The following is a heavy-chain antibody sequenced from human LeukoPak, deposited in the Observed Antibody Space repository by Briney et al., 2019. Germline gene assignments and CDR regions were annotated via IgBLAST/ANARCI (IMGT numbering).Heavy chain of an antibody. J-gene: IGHJ4*02. CDR2: IYYSGST. D-gene: IGHD2-15*01. CDR3: ASSGGSYHREFDFDY. V-gene: IGHV4-39*07. CDR1: GGSISSSSYY. Sequence: PSETLSLTCTVSGGSISSSSYYWGWIRQPPGKGLEWIGSIYYSGSTYYNPSLKSRVTISVDTSKNQFSLKLSSVTAADTAVYYCASSGGSYHREFDFDYWGQGTLVTVSS.